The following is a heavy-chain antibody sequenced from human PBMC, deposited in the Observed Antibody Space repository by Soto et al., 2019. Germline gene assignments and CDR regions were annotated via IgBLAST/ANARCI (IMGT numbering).Heavy chain of an antibody. D-gene: IGHD2-15*01. CDR1: GYTFTGYY. Sequence: ASVKVSCKASGYTFTGYYMHWVRQAPGQGLEWMGWINPNSGGTNYAQKFQGWVTMTRDTSISTAYMELSRLRSDATAVYYCARETYGYCSGGSCYSLALRGAFDIWGQGTMVTVSS. J-gene: IGHJ3*02. V-gene: IGHV1-2*04. CDR3: ARETYGYCSGGSCYSLALRGAFDI. CDR2: INPNSGGT.